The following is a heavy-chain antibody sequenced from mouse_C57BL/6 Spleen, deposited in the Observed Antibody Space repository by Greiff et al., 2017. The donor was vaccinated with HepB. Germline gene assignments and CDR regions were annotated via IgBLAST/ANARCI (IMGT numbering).Heavy chain of an antibody. V-gene: IGHV1-54*01. CDR3: ARRELRYYAMDY. CDR1: GYAFTNYL. J-gene: IGHJ4*01. CDR2: INPGSGGT. D-gene: IGHD1-1*01. Sequence: VHLVESGAELVRPGTSVKVSCKASGYAFTNYLIEWVKQRPGQGLEWIGVINPGSGGTNYNEKFKGKATLTADKSSSTAYMQLSSLTSEDSAVYFCARRELRYYAMDYWGQGTSVTVSS.